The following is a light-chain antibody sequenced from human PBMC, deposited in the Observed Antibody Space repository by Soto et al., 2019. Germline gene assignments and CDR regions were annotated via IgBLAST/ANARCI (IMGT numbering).Light chain of an antibody. J-gene: IGKJ5*01. CDR2: GAS. V-gene: IGKV3-15*01. CDR1: QSVSSSY. Sequence: EIVMTPSPATRSVSPGERATLSLRASQSVSSSYLAWYHQGPGQARRLLXYGASTRATGIPARFSGSGSGTEFTLTINSLQSEDFAVYYCQQYNNWPPITFGQGTRLDI. CDR3: QQYNNWPPIT.